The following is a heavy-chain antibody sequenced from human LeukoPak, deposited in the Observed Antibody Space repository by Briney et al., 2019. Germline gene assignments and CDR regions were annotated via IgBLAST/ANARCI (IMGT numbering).Heavy chain of an antibody. CDR3: ARQGGDTAMEDAFDI. J-gene: IGHJ3*02. D-gene: IGHD5-18*01. CDR1: GGSFSGYY. CDR2: INHSGST. V-gene: IGHV4-34*01. Sequence: SETLSLTCAVYGGSFSGYYWSWIRQPPGKGLEWIGEINHSGSTNYNPSLKSRVTISVDTSKNQFSLKLSSVTAADTAVYYCARQGGDTAMEDAFDIWGQGTMITVSS.